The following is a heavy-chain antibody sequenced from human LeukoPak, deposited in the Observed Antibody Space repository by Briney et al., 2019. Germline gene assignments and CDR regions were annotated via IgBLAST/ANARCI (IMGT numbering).Heavy chain of an antibody. CDR2: IYYSGST. CDR3: AKSYGGNFLDY. J-gene: IGHJ4*02. D-gene: IGHD4-23*01. CDR1: GGSISTYY. Sequence: KPSETLSLTCTVSGGSISTYYWSWIRQPPGKGLEWIGYIYYSGSTNYNPSLKSRVTISGDTSKNQFSLKLSSVTAADTAEYYCAKSYGGNFLDYWGQGTLVTVSS. V-gene: IGHV4-59*01.